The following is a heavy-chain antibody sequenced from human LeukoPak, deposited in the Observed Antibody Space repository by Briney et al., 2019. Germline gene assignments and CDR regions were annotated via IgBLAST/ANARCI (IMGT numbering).Heavy chain of an antibody. J-gene: IGHJ4*02. CDR1: GYSISSGYY. D-gene: IGHD1-26*01. CDR3: ASRSGSCYGPFDY. Sequence: SETLSLTCAVSGYSISSGYYWGWIRQPPGKGLEWIGSVYHSGSTYYNPSLKSRVTISVDTSKNQFSLKLSSVTAADTAVYYCASRSGSCYGPFDYWGQGTLVTVSS. CDR2: VYHSGST. V-gene: IGHV4-38-2*01.